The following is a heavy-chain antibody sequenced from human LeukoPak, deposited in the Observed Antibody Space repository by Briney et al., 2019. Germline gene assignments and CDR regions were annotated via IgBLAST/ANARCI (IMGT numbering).Heavy chain of an antibody. V-gene: IGHV4-39*01. CDR3: ARHQRGIAALSNY. J-gene: IGHJ4*02. Sequence: SETLSLTCTVSGGSISSSSYYWGWIRQPPGKGLEWIGSIYYSGSTYYNPSLKGRVTISVDTSKNQFSLKLSSVTAADTAVYYCARHQRGIAALSNYWGQGTLVTVSS. CDR1: GGSISSSSYY. CDR2: IYYSGST. D-gene: IGHD6-13*01.